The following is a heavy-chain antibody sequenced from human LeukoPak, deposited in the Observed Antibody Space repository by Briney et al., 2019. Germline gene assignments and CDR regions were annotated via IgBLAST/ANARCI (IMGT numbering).Heavy chain of an antibody. CDR2: FDPEDGET. J-gene: IGHJ4*02. V-gene: IGHV1-24*01. CDR3: STDLYTGVYAY. Sequence: ASVKVSCKVSGYTLTELSMHWARQAPGKGLEWMGGFDPEDGETIYAQKFQGRVTMTEDTSTDTAYMELSSLKSEDTAVYYCSTDLYTGVYAYWGQGTLVTVSS. CDR1: GYTLTELS. D-gene: IGHD4-23*01.